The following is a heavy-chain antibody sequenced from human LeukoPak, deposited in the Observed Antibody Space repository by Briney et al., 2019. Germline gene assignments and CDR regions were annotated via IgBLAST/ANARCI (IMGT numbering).Heavy chain of an antibody. J-gene: IGHJ4*02. V-gene: IGHV3-30*18. CDR2: ISYDGSNK. Sequence: GRSLRLSCAASGFTFSNYGMHWVRQAPGKGLEWVAVISYDGSNKYYADSVKGRFTISRDNSKNTLYLQMNSLRAEDTAVYYCAKGRGVATIWGQGTLVTVSS. CDR1: GFTFSNYG. CDR3: AKGRGVATI. D-gene: IGHD5-12*01.